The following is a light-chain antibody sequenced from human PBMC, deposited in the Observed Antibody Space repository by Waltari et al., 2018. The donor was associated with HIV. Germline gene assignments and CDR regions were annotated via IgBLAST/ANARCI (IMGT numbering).Light chain of an antibody. CDR1: QSVLYSSNNKNY. CDR2: WAA. V-gene: IGKV4-1*01. J-gene: IGKJ2*01. Sequence: DIVMTQSPDSLAVSLGERATIHCKSSQSVLYSSNNKNYLAWYQQKPGQPPKLLIYWAATRESGVTDRFSGSGSGSDFTLTISSLQAEDVGVYYCQQYYSAPPTFGQGTKLEIK. CDR3: QQYYSAPPT.